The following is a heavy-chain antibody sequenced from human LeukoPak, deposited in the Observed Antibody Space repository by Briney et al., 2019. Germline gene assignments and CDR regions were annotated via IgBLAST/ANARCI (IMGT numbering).Heavy chain of an antibody. CDR3: AEGGEPLMTFDY. Sequence: PGGSLRLSCTVSGFSFSNYWMNWVRQAPGKGLEWVANIKKDGSEQYYVDSVKGRFTISRDNSKNTLYLQMNSLRAEDTAVYYCAEGGEPLMTFDYWGQGTLVTVSS. J-gene: IGHJ4*02. CDR1: GFSFSNYW. V-gene: IGHV3-7*02. D-gene: IGHD3-10*01. CDR2: IKKDGSEQ.